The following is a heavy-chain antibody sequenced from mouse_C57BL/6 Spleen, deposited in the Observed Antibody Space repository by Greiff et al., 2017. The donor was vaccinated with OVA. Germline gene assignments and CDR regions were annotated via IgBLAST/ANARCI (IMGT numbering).Heavy chain of an antibody. J-gene: IGHJ2*01. CDR2: INPSSGYT. CDR1: GYTFTSYW. CDR3: ARGYGSSLYYFDY. Sequence: VKLVESGAELAKPGASVKLSCKASGYTFTSYWMHWVKQRPGQGPEWIGYINPSSGYTKYNQKFKDKATLTADKSSSTAYMQLSSLTYEDSAVYYCARGYGSSLYYFDYWGQGTTLTVSS. V-gene: IGHV1-7*01. D-gene: IGHD1-1*01.